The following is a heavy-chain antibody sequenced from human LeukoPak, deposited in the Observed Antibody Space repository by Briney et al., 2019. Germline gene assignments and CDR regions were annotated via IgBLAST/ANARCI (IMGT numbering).Heavy chain of an antibody. V-gene: IGHV3-7*01. CDR2: INQDGSGE. D-gene: IGHD6-19*01. Sequence: PGGSLKLSCAASGFTFSRYRMTWIRQAPGKGLEWVANINQDGSGEYYVDSVKGRFTISRDNAKNSLSLQMNSLRVEDTAMYYCARKVGKYSGWYNYWGQGTLVTVSS. J-gene: IGHJ4*02. CDR1: GFTFSRYR. CDR3: ARKVGKYSGWYNY.